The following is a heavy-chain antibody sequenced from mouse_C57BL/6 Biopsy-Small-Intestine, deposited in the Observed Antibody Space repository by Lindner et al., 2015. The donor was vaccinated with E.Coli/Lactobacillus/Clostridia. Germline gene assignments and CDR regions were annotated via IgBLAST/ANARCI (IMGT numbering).Heavy chain of an antibody. CDR2: INPYNGGT. CDR1: GYTFTDYY. J-gene: IGHJ4*01. CDR3: ARNEDGYYVDYAMDY. Sequence: VQLQESGPVLVKPGASVEMSCKASGYTFTDYYMNWVKQSHGKSLEWIGVINPYNGGTSYNQKFKGKATLTVDKSSSTAYMELNSLTSEDSAVYYCARNEDGYYVDYAMDYWGQGTSVTVSS. D-gene: IGHD2-3*01. V-gene: IGHV1-19*01.